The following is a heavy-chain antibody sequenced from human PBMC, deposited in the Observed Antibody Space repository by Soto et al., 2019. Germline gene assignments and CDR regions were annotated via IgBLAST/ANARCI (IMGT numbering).Heavy chain of an antibody. CDR2: IYHSGST. D-gene: IGHD3-3*01. J-gene: IGHJ6*02. CDR3: ARERRDDFWSGYYYYGMDV. CDR1: GDSISSRNYY. V-gene: IGHV4-39*07. Sequence: SETLSLTCTVSGDSISSRNYYWGWIRQPPGKELEWIGGIYHSGSTYYNPSLKSRVTISVDTSKNQFSLKLSSVTAADTAVYYCARERRDDFWSGYYYYGMDVWGQGTTVTVSS.